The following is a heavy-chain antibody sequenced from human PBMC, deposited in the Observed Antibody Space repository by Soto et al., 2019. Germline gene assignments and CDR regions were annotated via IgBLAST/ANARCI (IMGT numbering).Heavy chain of an antibody. J-gene: IGHJ4*02. Sequence: ASVKVSCKASGYTFTSYGISWVRRAPGQGLEWMGWISAYNGNTNYAQKLQGRVTMTTDTSTSTAYMELRSLRPDDTAVYYCARRRDTIVVPALYLDYWGQGTPVTVAS. D-gene: IGHD2-2*01. CDR2: ISAYNGNT. CDR3: ARRRDTIVVPALYLDY. CDR1: GYTFTSYG. V-gene: IGHV1-18*01.